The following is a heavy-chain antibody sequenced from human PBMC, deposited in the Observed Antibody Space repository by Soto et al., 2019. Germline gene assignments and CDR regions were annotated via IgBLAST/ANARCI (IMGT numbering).Heavy chain of an antibody. CDR1: GGSVRSATYS. V-gene: IGHV4-30-2*01. CDR2: IYHSGST. CDR3: ARGRGDYVGFDY. J-gene: IGHJ4*02. Sequence: SETLSLTCPVAGGSVRSATYSWSWIRQPPGKGLEWIGYIYHSGSTYYNPSLKSRVTISVDRSKNQFSLKLSSVTAADTAVYYCARGRGDYVGFDYWGQGTLVTVSS. D-gene: IGHD4-17*01.